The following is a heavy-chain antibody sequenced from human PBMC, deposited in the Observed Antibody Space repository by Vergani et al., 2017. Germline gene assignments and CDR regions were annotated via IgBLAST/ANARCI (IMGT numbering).Heavy chain of an antibody. V-gene: IGHV4-59*01. Sequence: QVQLQESGPGLVKPSETLSLTCTVSGGSISSYYWSWIRQPPGKGLEWIGYIYYSGSTNYNPSLKSRVTISVDTSKNHFSLKLSSVTAADTAVYFCARGITMVRGVITTAPDNWFDHWGQGTLVTVSS. CDR3: ARGITMVRGVITTAPDNWFDH. CDR1: GGSISSYY. CDR2: IYYSGST. J-gene: IGHJ5*02. D-gene: IGHD3-10*01.